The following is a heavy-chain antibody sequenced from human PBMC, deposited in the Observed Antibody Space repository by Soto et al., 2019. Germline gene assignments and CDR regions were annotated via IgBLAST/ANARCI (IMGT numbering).Heavy chain of an antibody. Sequence: GGSLRLSCKGSGYSFTSYWIGWVRQMPGKGLEWMGIIYPGDSDTRYSPSFQGQVTISADKSISTAYLQWSSLKASDTAMYYCARPQGYSGYDYNYWGQGTLVTVSS. CDR3: ARPQGYSGYDYNY. D-gene: IGHD5-12*01. V-gene: IGHV5-51*01. CDR1: GYSFTSYW. CDR2: IYPGDSDT. J-gene: IGHJ4*02.